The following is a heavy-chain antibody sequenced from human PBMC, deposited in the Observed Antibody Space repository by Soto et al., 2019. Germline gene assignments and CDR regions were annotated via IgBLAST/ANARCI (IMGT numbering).Heavy chain of an antibody. D-gene: IGHD4-17*01. CDR2: GSNSGTT. CDR3: ARGATVTQYDY. V-gene: IGHV4-61*01. CDR1: GVSVSSGWFY. J-gene: IGHJ4*02. Sequence: QVQLQESGPGLVKPSETLSLTCSVSGVSVSSGWFYWAWIRQPPGKGLEWIGFGSNSGTTNYKPSLKSRVTISVDTSRSQISLKVNSLTAADTAVYYCARGATVTQYDYWGQGTQVTVSS.